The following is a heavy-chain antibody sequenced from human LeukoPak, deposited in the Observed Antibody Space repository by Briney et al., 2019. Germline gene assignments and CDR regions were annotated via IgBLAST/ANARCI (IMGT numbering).Heavy chain of an antibody. CDR2: ISAYNGNT. J-gene: IGHJ6*02. D-gene: IGHD2-2*01. CDR1: GGTFSSYA. V-gene: IGHV1-18*01. Sequence: GASVKVSCKASGGTFSSYAISWVRQAPGQGLEWMGWISAYNGNTNYAQKLQGRVTMTTDTSTSTAYMELRGLRSDDTAVYYCAREVIVVVPAAPTAYYGMDVWGQGTTVTVSS. CDR3: AREVIVVVPAAPTAYYGMDV.